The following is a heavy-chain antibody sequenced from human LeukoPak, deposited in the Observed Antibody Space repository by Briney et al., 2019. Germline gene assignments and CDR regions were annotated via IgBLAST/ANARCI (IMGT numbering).Heavy chain of an antibody. Sequence: SETLSLTCTVSGGSISSYYWSWIRQPPGKGLEWIGYIYYSGSTNYNPSLKSRVTISVDTSKNQFSLKLSSVTAADTAVYYCARGPLYYDFWSGYYYASDIWGQGTMVTVSS. CDR3: ARGPLYYDFWSGYYYASDI. CDR2: IYYSGST. CDR1: GGSISSYY. V-gene: IGHV4-59*01. J-gene: IGHJ3*02. D-gene: IGHD3-3*01.